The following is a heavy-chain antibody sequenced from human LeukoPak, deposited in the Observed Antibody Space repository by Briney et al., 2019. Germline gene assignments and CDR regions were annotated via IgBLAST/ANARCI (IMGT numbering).Heavy chain of an antibody. CDR1: GFSFSSYA. Sequence: PGGSLRLSCAASGFSFSSYAMSWVRQAPGKGLEWVSAISGSGGSTYYADSVKGRFTISRDNSKNTLFLQMNSLRADDTAVYYCAKTPSAVTPFDIWGQGTMVTVSS. J-gene: IGHJ3*02. D-gene: IGHD4-17*01. CDR2: ISGSGGST. V-gene: IGHV3-23*01. CDR3: AKTPSAVTPFDI.